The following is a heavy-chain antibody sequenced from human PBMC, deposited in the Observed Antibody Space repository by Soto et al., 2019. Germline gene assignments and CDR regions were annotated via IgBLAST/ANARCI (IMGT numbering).Heavy chain of an antibody. V-gene: IGHV2-5*02. D-gene: IGHD3-3*01. CDR2: IYWDDDK. CDR1: GFSLSTSGVG. CDR3: AQAYDFWSGYYRGGAFDI. J-gene: IGHJ3*02. Sequence: QITLKESGPTLMKPTQTLTLTCTFSGFSLSTSGVGVGWIRQPPGKALEWLALIYWDDDKRYSPSLKSRLTITKDTSKNQVVLTMTHMDPVDTATYYCAQAYDFWSGYYRGGAFDIWGQGTMVTVSS.